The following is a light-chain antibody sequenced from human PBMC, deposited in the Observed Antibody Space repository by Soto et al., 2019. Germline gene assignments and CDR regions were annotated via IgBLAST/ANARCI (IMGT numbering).Light chain of an antibody. CDR3: QQYGSSGT. CDR1: QSLNRD. J-gene: IGKJ1*01. CDR2: GAS. Sequence: MVMTQSPATPSMSPGERATLSCRASQSLNRDLAWYQQKPGQAPRLLIYGASNRATGIPDRFSGSGSGTDFTLTISRLEPEDFAVYYCQQYGSSGTFGQGTKVDIK. V-gene: IGKV3-20*01.